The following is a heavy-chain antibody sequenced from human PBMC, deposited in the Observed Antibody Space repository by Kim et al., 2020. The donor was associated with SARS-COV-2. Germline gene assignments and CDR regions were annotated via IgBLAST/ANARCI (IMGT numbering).Heavy chain of an antibody. CDR3: AVGHGSGSGALWGRLLFNCYGMDG. CDR1: GDSVSSNSAA. Sequence: SQTLSLTCAISGDSVSSNSAAWNWIRQSPSRGLEWLGRTYYRSKWYSDYAISVKSRLTINPDTSKNQVSLQLNSVTPEDTAVYYCAVGHGSGSGALWGRLLFNCYGMDGWGQGTTVTVSS. J-gene: IGHJ6*02. V-gene: IGHV6-1*01. CDR2: TYYRSKWYS. D-gene: IGHD3-10*01.